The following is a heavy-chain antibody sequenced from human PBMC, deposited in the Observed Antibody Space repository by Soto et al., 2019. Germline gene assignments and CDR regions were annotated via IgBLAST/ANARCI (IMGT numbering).Heavy chain of an antibody. D-gene: IGHD3-9*01. J-gene: IGHJ3*02. CDR2: ISAYNGNT. CDR1: GYTFTSYG. CDR3: ASLRYFDWFDI. V-gene: IGHV1-18*01. Sequence: GASVKVSCKAPGYTFTSYGISWVRQAPGQGLEWMGWISAYNGNTDYAQKLQGRVTMTTDTSTSTAYMELRSLRSDDTAVYYCASLRYFDWFDIWGQGTMVTVSS.